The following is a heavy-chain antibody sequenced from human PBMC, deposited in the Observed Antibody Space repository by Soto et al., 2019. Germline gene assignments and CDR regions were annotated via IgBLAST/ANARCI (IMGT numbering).Heavy chain of an antibody. CDR2: TFWDDDK. V-gene: IGHV2-5*02. CDR3: AHRRDATVRVPAAISAWFDP. CDR1: GFSLSTSGEG. D-gene: IGHD2-2*01. Sequence: ESGPTLVNPTQTLTLTCTFSGFSLSTSGEGVGWIRQPPGKALEWLALTFWDDDKRYNSSLRSRLTITKATSKNQVVLTLTNMDPVDTATYYCAHRRDATVRVPAAISAWFDPWGQGTQVTVSS. J-gene: IGHJ5*02.